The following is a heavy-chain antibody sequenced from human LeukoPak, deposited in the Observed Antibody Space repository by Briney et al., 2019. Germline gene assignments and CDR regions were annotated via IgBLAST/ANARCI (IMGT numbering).Heavy chain of an antibody. Sequence: SETLSLTCTVSGGSISSSSYYWGWIRQPPGKGLEWLGSIYYSGSTYYNPSLKSRVTISVDTSKNQFSLKLSSVTAADTAVYYCALGYGSGGFDPWGQGTLVTVSS. CDR3: ALGYGSGGFDP. J-gene: IGHJ5*02. D-gene: IGHD3-10*01. CDR2: IYYSGST. CDR1: GGSISSSSYY. V-gene: IGHV4-39*07.